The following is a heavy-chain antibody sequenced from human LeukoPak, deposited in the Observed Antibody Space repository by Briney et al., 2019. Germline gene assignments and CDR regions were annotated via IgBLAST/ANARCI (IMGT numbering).Heavy chain of an antibody. V-gene: IGHV4-61*02. J-gene: IGHJ5*02. CDR2: IYTSGST. CDR1: GGSISSGSYY. CDR3: ARDHRNLGLGDWFDP. Sequence: KPSQTLSLTCTVSGGSISSGSYYWSWIRQPAGKGLEWIGRIYTSGSTNYNPSLKSRVTISVDTSKNQFSLKLSSVTAADTAVYYCARDHRNLGLGDWFDPWGQGTLVTVSS. D-gene: IGHD3-3*01.